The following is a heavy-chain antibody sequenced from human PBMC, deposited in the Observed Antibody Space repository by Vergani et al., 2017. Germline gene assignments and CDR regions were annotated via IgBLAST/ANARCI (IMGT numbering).Heavy chain of an antibody. CDR2: IYYVGST. Sequence: QVQLQESGPGVVKPSETLSLTCSVSVGSISDYYWSWIRQSPGKGLEWIGYIYYVGSTEYNPSLKSRVSISIDTSKSQVSLRLKSVTAADTALYYCARDRGRGRMSWYFDVWGRGTLVTVSS. V-gene: IGHV4-59*01. CDR3: ARDRGRGRMSWYFDV. J-gene: IGHJ2*01. D-gene: IGHD3-16*01. CDR1: VGSISDYY.